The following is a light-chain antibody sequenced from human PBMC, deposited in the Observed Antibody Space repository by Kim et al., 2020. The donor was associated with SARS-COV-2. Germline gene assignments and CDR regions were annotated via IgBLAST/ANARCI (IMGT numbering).Light chain of an antibody. CDR1: QSVSSSY. CDR3: QQYGSSPPYT. J-gene: IGKJ2*01. V-gene: IGKV3-20*01. CDR2: GAS. Sequence: EIVLTQPPGTLSLSPGERATLSCRASQSVSSSYLAWYQQKPGQAPRLLIYGASSRANGIPDRFSGSGSGTDFTLTISRLEPEDFAVYYCQQYGSSPPYTFGQGTKLEI.